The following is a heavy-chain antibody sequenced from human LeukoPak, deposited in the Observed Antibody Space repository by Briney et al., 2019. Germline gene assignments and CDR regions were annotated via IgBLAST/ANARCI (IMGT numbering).Heavy chain of an antibody. CDR3: ARDSNYYGSGSQSHYYYYGMDV. CDR2: IIPILGIA. Sequence: ASVKVSCKASGGTFSSYAISWVRQAPGQGLEWMGRIIPILGIANYAQKFQGRVTITADKSTSTAYMELSSLRSEDTAVYYCARDSNYYGSGSQSHYYYYGMDVWGQGTTVTVSS. J-gene: IGHJ6*02. V-gene: IGHV1-69*04. D-gene: IGHD3-10*01. CDR1: GGTFSSYA.